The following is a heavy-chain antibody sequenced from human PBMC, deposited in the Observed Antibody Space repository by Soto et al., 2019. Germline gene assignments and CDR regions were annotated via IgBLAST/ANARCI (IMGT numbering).Heavy chain of an antibody. J-gene: IGHJ4*02. Sequence: SETLSITSTASGGAVSTGSYYWSWIRQPPGKGLEWIGYIYYSGSTSYNPALKSRVTISVDTSKNQFSLKLSSVTAADTAVYYCARNPKYRFLEWLPFDYWGQGTLVTVS. CDR2: IYYSGST. CDR3: ARNPKYRFLEWLPFDY. D-gene: IGHD3-3*01. V-gene: IGHV4-61*01. CDR1: GGAVSTGSYY.